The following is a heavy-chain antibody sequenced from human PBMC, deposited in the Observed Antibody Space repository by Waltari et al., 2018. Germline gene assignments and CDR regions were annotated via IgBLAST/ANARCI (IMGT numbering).Heavy chain of an antibody. CDR1: GFTVSSNY. V-gene: IGHV3-53*02. J-gene: IGHJ6*02. Sequence: EVQLVETGGGLIQPGGSLRLSCAASGFTVSSNYMSGVRQAPGKGLEWVSVIYSGGSTYYADSVKGRFTISRDNSKNTLYLQMNSLRAEDTAVYYCAREGNYYYGMDVWGQGTTVTVSS. CDR3: AREGNYYYGMDV. CDR2: IYSGGST.